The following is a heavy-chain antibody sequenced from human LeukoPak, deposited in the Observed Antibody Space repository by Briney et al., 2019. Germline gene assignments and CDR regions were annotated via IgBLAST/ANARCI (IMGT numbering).Heavy chain of an antibody. Sequence: ASVKVSCKASGYTFINYGFSWVRQAPGQGLEWMGGIIPIFGTANYAQKFQGRVTITTDESTSTAYMELSSLRSEDTAVYYCARERSGLTYYFDYWGQGTLVTVSS. CDR1: GYTFINYG. V-gene: IGHV1-69*05. J-gene: IGHJ4*02. CDR3: ARERSGLTYYFDY. CDR2: IIPIFGTA. D-gene: IGHD3-3*01.